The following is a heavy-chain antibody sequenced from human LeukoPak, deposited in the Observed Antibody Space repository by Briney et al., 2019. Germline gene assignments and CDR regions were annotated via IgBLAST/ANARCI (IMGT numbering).Heavy chain of an antibody. CDR3: AKDTYCGSTSCYDFDY. V-gene: IGHV3-48*03. Sequence: GGSLRLSCAASGFTFSSYEMNWVRQAPGKGLEWVSYISSSGSTIYYADSVKGRFTISRDNAKNSLYLQMNSLRAEDTAVYYCAKDTYCGSTSCYDFDYWGQGTLVTVSS. CDR2: ISSSGSTI. J-gene: IGHJ4*02. CDR1: GFTFSSYE. D-gene: IGHD2-2*01.